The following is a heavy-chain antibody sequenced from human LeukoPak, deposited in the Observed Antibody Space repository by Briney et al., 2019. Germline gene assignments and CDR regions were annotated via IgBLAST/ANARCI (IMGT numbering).Heavy chain of an antibody. D-gene: IGHD4-17*01. CDR1: GFSFSPYW. J-gene: IGHJ4*02. CDR3: ARLFGGVTTFDY. V-gene: IGHV3-7*01. CDR2: INPDGSGT. Sequence: QTGGSLRLSCAASGFSFSPYWMSWVRQGPGKGLDWVASINPDGSGTSYVDSVKGRFTISRDNAQNSLYLQMNSLSAEDTAVYYCARLFGGVTTFDYWGQGAQVTVSS.